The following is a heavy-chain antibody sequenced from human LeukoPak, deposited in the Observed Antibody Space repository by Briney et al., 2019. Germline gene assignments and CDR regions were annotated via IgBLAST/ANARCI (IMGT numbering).Heavy chain of an antibody. V-gene: IGHV3-33*06. J-gene: IGHJ4*02. D-gene: IGHD6-19*01. CDR2: IWYDGSNK. CDR1: GFTFSSYG. Sequence: PGGSLRLSCAASGFTFSSYGMHWVRQAPGKGLEWVAVIWYDGSNKYYADSVKGRFTISRDNSKNTLYLQMNSLRAEDTAVYYCAKSVVGDSSGYFDYWGQGTLVTVSS. CDR3: AKSVVGDSSGYFDY.